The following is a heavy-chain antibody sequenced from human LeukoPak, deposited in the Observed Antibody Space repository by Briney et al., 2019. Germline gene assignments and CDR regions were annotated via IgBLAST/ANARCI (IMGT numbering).Heavy chain of an antibody. Sequence: PGRSLRLSCAASGFTFSSYGMHWVRQAPGKGLEWVAVISYDGSNKYYADSVKGRFTISRDNSKNTLYLQMNSLRAEDTAVYYCAKGTYYYDSRRQLPLDYWGQGTLVTVSS. J-gene: IGHJ4*02. V-gene: IGHV3-30*18. CDR2: ISYDGSNK. CDR3: AKGTYYYDSRRQLPLDY. CDR1: GFTFSSYG. D-gene: IGHD3-22*01.